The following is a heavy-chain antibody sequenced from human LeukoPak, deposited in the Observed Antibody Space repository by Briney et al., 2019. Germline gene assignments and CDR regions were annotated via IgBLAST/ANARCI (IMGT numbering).Heavy chain of an antibody. J-gene: IGHJ4*02. D-gene: IGHD1-14*01. CDR1: GFRFSSYE. Sequence: GGSLRLSCAASGFRFSSYEMNWVRQAPGRGLEWVSYIGNTGRTIYYVDSVKGRFTVSKDNAKNSLYLQMNSLRAEDTAIYYCVRGDRYFFDYWGQGTLVTVSS. CDR3: VRGDRYFFDY. V-gene: IGHV3-48*03. CDR2: IGNTGRTI.